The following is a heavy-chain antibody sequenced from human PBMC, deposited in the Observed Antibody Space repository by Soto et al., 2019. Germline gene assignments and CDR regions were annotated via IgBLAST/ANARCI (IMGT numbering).Heavy chain of an antibody. Sequence: EVLLVESGGGLVQPGGSLRLSCAASGFTVTSSYMIWVRQAPGKGLECVSLVYSNGATYYADSVKGRFTISRDTFRNTLDLQMNSLRAEDTAVYYCARDSRLRSVGDYWGQGTLVTVSS. D-gene: IGHD3-3*01. CDR1: GFTVTSSY. J-gene: IGHJ4*02. V-gene: IGHV3-66*01. CDR2: VYSNGAT. CDR3: ARDSRLRSVGDY.